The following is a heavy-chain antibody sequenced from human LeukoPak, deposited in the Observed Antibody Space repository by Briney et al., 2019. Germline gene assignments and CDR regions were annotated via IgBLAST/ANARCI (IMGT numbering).Heavy chain of an antibody. CDR3: ARVEVDKDSSGYSFDY. Sequence: GGSLRLSCAASGFTFSSYAMSWVRQAPGKGLEWVSAISGSGGSTYYADSVKGRFTISRDNSKNTLCLQMNSLRAEDTAVYYCARVEVDKDSSGYSFDYWGQGTLVTVSS. J-gene: IGHJ4*02. CDR2: ISGSGGST. D-gene: IGHD3-22*01. V-gene: IGHV3-23*01. CDR1: GFTFSSYA.